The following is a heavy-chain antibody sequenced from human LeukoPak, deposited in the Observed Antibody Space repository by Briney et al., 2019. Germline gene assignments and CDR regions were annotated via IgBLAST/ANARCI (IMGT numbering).Heavy chain of an antibody. Sequence: GGALRLSCAASGFTFYDYAMHWVRQAPGKGLEWVSLISGDGGSTYYADSVKGRFTISRDNSKNSLYLQMNSLRTEDTALYYCAKDRKFGYSYPAHWGQGTLVTVSS. CDR1: GFTFYDYA. CDR3: AKDRKFGYSYPAH. J-gene: IGHJ4*02. D-gene: IGHD5-18*01. V-gene: IGHV3-43*02. CDR2: ISGDGGST.